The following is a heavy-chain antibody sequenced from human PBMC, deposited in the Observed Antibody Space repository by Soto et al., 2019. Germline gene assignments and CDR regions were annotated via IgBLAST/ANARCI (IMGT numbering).Heavy chain of an antibody. J-gene: IGHJ3*02. CDR1: GASISSGGYS. D-gene: IGHD3-16*01. V-gene: IGHV4-30-2*01. CDR2: SYPSGST. CDR3: ATDTRDLHTYVNPRAFDI. Sequence: SETLSLTCAVSGASISSGGYSWTWIRQPPGKGLEWIGFSYPSGSTYYNPSLKSRVSISLDRSKNQFSLNLTSVTAADTAVYYCATDTRDLHTYVNPRAFDIWGRGTMVTVSS.